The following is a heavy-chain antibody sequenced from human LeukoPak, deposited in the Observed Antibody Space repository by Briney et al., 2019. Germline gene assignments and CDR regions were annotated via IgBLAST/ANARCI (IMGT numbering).Heavy chain of an antibody. D-gene: IGHD5-24*01. J-gene: IGHJ6*03. V-gene: IGHV4-39*07. Sequence: SETLSLTCTVSGDSISSSGYYWGWIRQPPGKGLEWIGTIYYSGSTYYNPSLKSRVTISIDPSKKQFSLKLNPVTAADTAVYYCARSPDGAGAYYYHYYMDVWGKGTSVTVSS. CDR2: IYYSGST. CDR3: ARSPDGAGAYYYHYYMDV. CDR1: GDSISSSGYY.